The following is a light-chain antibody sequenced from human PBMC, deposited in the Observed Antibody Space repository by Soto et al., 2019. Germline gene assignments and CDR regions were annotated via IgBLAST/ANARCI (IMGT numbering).Light chain of an antibody. Sequence: QSALTQPASVSGSPGQSITISCTGTSSDGGGYNYVSWYQQHPRKAPQLMIYEFSNRPSGVSNRFSGSKSGNTASLTISGLQAEDEADYYCSSYTSSSTPVVFGGGTKLTVL. CDR2: EFS. V-gene: IGLV2-14*01. CDR3: SSYTSSSTPVV. J-gene: IGLJ2*01. CDR1: SSDGGGYNY.